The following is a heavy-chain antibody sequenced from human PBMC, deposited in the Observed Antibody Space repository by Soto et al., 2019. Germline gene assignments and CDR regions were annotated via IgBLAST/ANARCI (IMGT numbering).Heavy chain of an antibody. V-gene: IGHV4-4*02. Sequence: QVQLQESGPGLVKPSGTLSLTCAVSNGSITSGNWWSWVRQPPGKGLEWIGDIYQTGSTNYNPSLGSRVTLSVDKSKKYFSLSLCSATAGDTAFYFFEKVWGASAQVAGWFRPWGRRILVSVSS. CDR1: NGSITSGNW. CDR3: EKVWGASAQVAGWFRP. J-gene: IGHJ5*02. D-gene: IGHD3-16*01. CDR2: IYQTGST.